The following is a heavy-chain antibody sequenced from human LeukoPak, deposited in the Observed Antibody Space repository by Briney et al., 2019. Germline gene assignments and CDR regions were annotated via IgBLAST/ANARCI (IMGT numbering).Heavy chain of an antibody. J-gene: IGHJ6*02. CDR2: INTNTGNP. CDR3: AKGYSSSWYDLGDYYYYGMDV. CDR1: GYTFTSYA. Sequence: ASVKVSCKASGYTFTSYAMNWVRQAPGQGLEWMGWINTNTGNPTYAQGFTGRSVFSLDTSVSTAYLQISSLKAEDTAVYCCAKGYSSSWYDLGDYYYYGMDVWGQGTTVTVSS. D-gene: IGHD6-13*01. V-gene: IGHV7-4-1*02.